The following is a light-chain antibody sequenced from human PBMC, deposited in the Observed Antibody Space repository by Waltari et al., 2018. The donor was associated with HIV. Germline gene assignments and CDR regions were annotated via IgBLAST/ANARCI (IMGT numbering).Light chain of an antibody. Sequence: QSITISCTGTSSDIGGYNYVSWYQQHPGKAPKLMIYEVSYRPSGISNRFSGSKSGNTASLTISGLQADDEADYYCSSYTGSSTLVVFGGGTKLIVL. CDR1: SSDIGGYNY. V-gene: IGLV2-14*01. CDR3: SSYTGSSTLVV. J-gene: IGLJ2*01. CDR2: EVS.